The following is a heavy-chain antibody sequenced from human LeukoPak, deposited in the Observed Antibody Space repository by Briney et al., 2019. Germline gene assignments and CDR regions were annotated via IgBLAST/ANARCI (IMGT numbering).Heavy chain of an antibody. CDR3: ARHPRWFGSFDY. CDR2: INHSGST. Sequence: PSETLSLTCAVYGGSFSGYYWSWIRQPPGKGLEWIGEINHSGSTNYNPSLKSRVTISVDTSKNQFSLKLSSVTAADTAVYYCARHPRWFGSFDYWGQGTLVTVSS. CDR1: GGSFSGYY. D-gene: IGHD3-10*01. V-gene: IGHV4-34*01. J-gene: IGHJ4*02.